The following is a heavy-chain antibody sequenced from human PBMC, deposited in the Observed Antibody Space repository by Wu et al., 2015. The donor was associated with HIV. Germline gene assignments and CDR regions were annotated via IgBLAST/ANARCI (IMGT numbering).Heavy chain of an antibody. D-gene: IGHD5-18*01. CDR2: IIPLSGTT. J-gene: IGHJ3*02. Sequence: QVQLVQSGAEVKKPGSSVKVSCKSAGGSFIGYGVSWVRQAPGQGFEWVGGIIPLSGTTNYAQKFQGRVTITADKYTNTAYMELSSLRSEDTAVYYCARESGAMACDIWGQGTMVTVSS. V-gene: IGHV1-69*14. CDR3: ARESGAMACDI. CDR1: GGSFIGYG.